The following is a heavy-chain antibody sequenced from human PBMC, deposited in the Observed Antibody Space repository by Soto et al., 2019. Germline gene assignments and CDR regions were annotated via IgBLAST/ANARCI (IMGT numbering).Heavy chain of an antibody. Sequence: ETLSLTCTVSGDSIRSYYWTWIRQPPGRGLEWIGHVYYGGSTNYNPSLQSRVTISLDTSKNQFSLRLTSMTAADAAVYYCAGEGALATFGVVWGQGTRVTVSS. CDR1: GDSIRSYY. V-gene: IGHV4-59*01. CDR3: AGEGALATFGVV. CDR2: VYYGGST. D-gene: IGHD3-3*01. J-gene: IGHJ4*02.